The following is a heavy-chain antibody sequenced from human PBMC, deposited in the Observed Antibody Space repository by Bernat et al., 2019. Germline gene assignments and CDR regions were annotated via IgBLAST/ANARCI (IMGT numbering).Heavy chain of an antibody. J-gene: IGHJ4*02. Sequence: QLQLQESGPGLVKPSETLSLTCTVSGGSISSSSYYWGWIRQPPGKGLEWIGSIYYSGSTYYNPSLKSRVTISVDTSKNQFSLKLSSVTAADTAVYYCARPPKDGTGTGPFDYWGQGTLVTVSS. V-gene: IGHV4-39*01. CDR3: ARPPKDGTGTGPFDY. CDR2: IYYSGST. CDR1: GGSISSSSYY. D-gene: IGHD3-10*01.